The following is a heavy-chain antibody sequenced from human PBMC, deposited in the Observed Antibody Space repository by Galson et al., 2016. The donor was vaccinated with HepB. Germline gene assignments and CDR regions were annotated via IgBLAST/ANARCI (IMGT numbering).Heavy chain of an antibody. J-gene: IGHJ4*02. Sequence: ETLSLTCAVYGGSFNGYYWTWIRQPPGKGLEWIGEIYHSGSTNYNPSLKSRVTISLDTSKNHLSLKLTSVTAADTAVYYCARGSYDYFFDYWGQGTLVTVSS. CDR1: GGSFNGYY. V-gene: IGHV4-34*01. CDR2: IYHSGST. CDR3: ARGSYDYFFDY. D-gene: IGHD4/OR15-4a*01.